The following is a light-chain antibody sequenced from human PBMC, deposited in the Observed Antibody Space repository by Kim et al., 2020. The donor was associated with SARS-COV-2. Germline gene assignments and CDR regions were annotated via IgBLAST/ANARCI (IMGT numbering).Light chain of an antibody. CDR1: QGIGND. Sequence: AIQMTQSPSSLSASVGDRVTVTCRASQGIGNDLDWYQQKPGKAPKLLIYSASSLQSGVPSRFSGSGSGTDFTLTISSLQPEDFATYYCLQDYHYPLTFGGGTKVDIK. CDR2: SAS. J-gene: IGKJ4*01. V-gene: IGKV1-6*01. CDR3: LQDYHYPLT.